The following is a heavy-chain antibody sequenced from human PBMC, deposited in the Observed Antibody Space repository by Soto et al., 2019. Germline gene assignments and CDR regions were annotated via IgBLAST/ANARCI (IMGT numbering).Heavy chain of an antibody. J-gene: IGHJ5*02. CDR2: IYYSGST. CDR1: GGSISSYY. V-gene: IGHV4-59*08. D-gene: IGHD3-3*01. Sequence: PSETLSLTCTVFGGSISSYYWSWIRQPPGKGLEWIGYIYYSGSTNYNPSLKSRVTISVDTSKNQFSLKLSSVTAADTAVYYCARLPDFWSGLNWFDPWGQGTLVTVSS. CDR3: ARLPDFWSGLNWFDP.